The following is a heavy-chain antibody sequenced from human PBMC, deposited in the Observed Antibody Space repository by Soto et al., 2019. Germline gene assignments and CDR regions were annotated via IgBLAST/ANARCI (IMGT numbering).Heavy chain of an antibody. V-gene: IGHV4-61*08. D-gene: IGHD3-3*01. CDR3: ARGEPRFLEWLLEPYAFDY. Sequence: PSETLSLTCTVSGGSISSGGYYWSWIRQHPGKGLEWIGYIYYSGSTNYNPSLKSRVTISVDTSKNQFSLKLSSVTAADTAVYYCARGEPRFLEWLLEPYAFDYWGQGTLVTVSS. CDR1: GGSISSGGYY. CDR2: IYYSGST. J-gene: IGHJ4*02.